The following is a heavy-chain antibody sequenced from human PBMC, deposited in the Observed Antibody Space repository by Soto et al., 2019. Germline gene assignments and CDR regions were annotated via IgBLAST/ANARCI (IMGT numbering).Heavy chain of an antibody. V-gene: IGHV3-30-3*01. CDR2: ISNDGYNK. Sequence: GGSLRLSFAASEFTFSTYAMPWVRQAPAKGLEWVAFISNDGYNKFYADSVRGRFTISRDVSKNTLYLQMDSLRAADTAVYYCVREGGDIYYYAMDVWGQGTTVTVSS. CDR1: EFTFSTYA. CDR3: VREGGDIYYYAMDV. J-gene: IGHJ6*02. D-gene: IGHD2-15*01.